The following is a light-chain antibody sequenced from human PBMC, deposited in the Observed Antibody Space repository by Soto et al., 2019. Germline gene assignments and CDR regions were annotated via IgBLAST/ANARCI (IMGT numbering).Light chain of an antibody. J-gene: IGKJ4*01. Sequence: DIQMTQSPSSLSASVGDRVTITCQASQDINNYLNWYQQKPGKAPKLLIFDAFKLDTRVPSRFSGGGSGTDITFTITSLQTTDIATDLSQQYDSLPPTFGGGTKVEI. CDR3: QQYDSLPPT. CDR1: QDINNY. V-gene: IGKV1-33*01. CDR2: DAF.